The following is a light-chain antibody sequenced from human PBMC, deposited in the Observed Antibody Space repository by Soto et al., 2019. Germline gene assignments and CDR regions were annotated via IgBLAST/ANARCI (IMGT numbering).Light chain of an antibody. CDR2: AAS. CDR3: QQYNNWPPLT. CDR1: QSVSST. V-gene: IGKV3D-15*01. Sequence: EIVVTQSRGTLSLYPVERATLSCRDIQSVSSTFLAWYQQKPGQAPRLLIYAASSRATGIPDRFSGSGSGTEFTLTIGSLQSEDFGVYYCQQYNNWPPLTFGGGTKVDIK. J-gene: IGKJ4*01.